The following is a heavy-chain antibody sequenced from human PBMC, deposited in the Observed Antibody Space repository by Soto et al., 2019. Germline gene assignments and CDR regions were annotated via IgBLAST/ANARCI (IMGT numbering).Heavy chain of an antibody. CDR2: IDGSGGDT. Sequence: EVTLLESGGGLVQPGGSLRLSCAASGFTFSSYAMGWVRQAPGKGLEWVSGIDGSGGDTSFADSVKGRFTISRDNSENTLYLHMNSLRAEDTARYFCAKEIVAAAYVETSPFDFWGQGTLVTVSS. CDR1: GFTFSSYA. D-gene: IGHD2-15*01. J-gene: IGHJ4*02. CDR3: AKEIVAAAYVETSPFDF. V-gene: IGHV3-23*01.